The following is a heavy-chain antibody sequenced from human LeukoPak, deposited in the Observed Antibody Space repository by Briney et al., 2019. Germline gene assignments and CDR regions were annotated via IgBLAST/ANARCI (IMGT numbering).Heavy chain of an antibody. D-gene: IGHD2-15*01. CDR3: ARGRCMTDIGVAGSFDL. J-gene: IGHJ3*01. CDR2: INQNGMT. V-gene: IGHV4-34*01. CDR1: RGSFIGYY. Sequence: SETLSLTCAVYRGSFIGYYWSWIRQPPGKGLEWIADINQNGMTNYNPSLKSRVTMSVDSSKKQFSLMLTSVTAADTAVYYCARGRCMTDIGVAGSFDLWGQGTLVSVSS.